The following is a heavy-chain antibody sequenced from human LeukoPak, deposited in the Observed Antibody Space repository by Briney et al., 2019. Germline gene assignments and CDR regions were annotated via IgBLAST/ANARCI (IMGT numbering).Heavy chain of an antibody. CDR3: ARGGVNYDILTGYWGDAFDI. V-gene: IGHV3-23*01. CDR2: VSRNGDST. CDR1: GFTFSSFA. J-gene: IGHJ3*02. D-gene: IGHD3-9*01. Sequence: GSLRLSCAASGFTFSSFAMTWVRQAPGKGLEWVSAVSRNGDSTYYADSVKGRFTISRDNSKNTLYLQMNSLRDEDTAVYYCARGGVNYDILTGYWGDAFDIWGQGTMVTASS.